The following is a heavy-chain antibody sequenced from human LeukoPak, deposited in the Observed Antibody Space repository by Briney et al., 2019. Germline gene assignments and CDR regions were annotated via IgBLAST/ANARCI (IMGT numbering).Heavy chain of an antibody. J-gene: IGHJ4*01. V-gene: IGHV3-33*01. CDR1: GFIYSHYG. Sequence: GGSLRLSCAASGFIYSHYGMHWVRQAPGKGLEWVAVIWSDGSNRFYAGSVKGRFTISRDNSQNTLFLQMNSLRAEDTAMYYCARDAQGGFDYSNSLEYWGHGTLVTVSS. CDR2: IWSDGSNR. D-gene: IGHD4-11*01. CDR3: ARDAQGGFDYSNSLEY.